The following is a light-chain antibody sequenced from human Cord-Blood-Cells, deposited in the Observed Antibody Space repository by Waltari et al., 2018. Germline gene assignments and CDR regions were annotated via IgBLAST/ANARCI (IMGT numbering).Light chain of an antibody. V-gene: IGLV3-27*01. CDR3: YSAADNNWV. CDR1: VLAKKY. J-gene: IGLJ3*02. CDR2: KDS. Sequence: SYELTQPSSVSVSPGQTARITCPGDVLAKKYARWFQQNPGQASVLVSYKDSERPSGIPERFSGSSSGTTVTLTISGAQVEDEADYYCYSAADNNWVFGGGTKLTVL.